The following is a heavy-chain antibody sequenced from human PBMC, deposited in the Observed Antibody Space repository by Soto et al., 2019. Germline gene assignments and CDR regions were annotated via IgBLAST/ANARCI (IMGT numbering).Heavy chain of an antibody. J-gene: IGHJ4*02. CDR1: GGSISSGGYY. Sequence: QVQLQESGPGLVKPSQTLSLTCTVSGGSISSGGYYWSWIRQHPGKGLEWIGYIYYSGSTYYNPSLKSRVTLSVDPSKNQFSLKLSSVTAADTAVYYCARGAYDILTGHHPFDYWGQGTLVTVSS. CDR3: ARGAYDILTGHHPFDY. CDR2: IYYSGST. V-gene: IGHV4-31*03. D-gene: IGHD3-9*01.